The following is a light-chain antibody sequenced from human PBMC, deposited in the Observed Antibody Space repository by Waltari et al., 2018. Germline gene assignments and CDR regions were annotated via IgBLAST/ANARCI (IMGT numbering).Light chain of an antibody. CDR2: LKSDGRH. CDR3: QTWDTGIHV. Sequence: HLVLTQSPSFPASLGASVNVTCTLSSGHSLYAISVPQHQPEKGPRASMILKSDGRHTTGAGIPDRFSGSSSGAERHLSISSLQSEDEAEYYCQTWDTGIHVFGSGTKVTVL. J-gene: IGLJ1*01. V-gene: IGLV4-69*01. CDR1: SGHSLYA.